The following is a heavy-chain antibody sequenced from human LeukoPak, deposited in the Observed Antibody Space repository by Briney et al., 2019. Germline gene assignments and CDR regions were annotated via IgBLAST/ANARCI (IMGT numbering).Heavy chain of an antibody. Sequence: SETLSLICTVSGGSFSIGRYYWSWVRQPPGTGLEWIGYIYYSGTTNHIPSLKSRVTISADTSQNQFSLNLSSVTAADTAVYYCARVTCSGGSCYPDHWGQGTLVTVSS. J-gene: IGHJ4*02. CDR1: GGSFSIGRYY. CDR2: IYYSGTT. V-gene: IGHV4-61*01. CDR3: ARVTCSGGSCYPDH. D-gene: IGHD2-15*01.